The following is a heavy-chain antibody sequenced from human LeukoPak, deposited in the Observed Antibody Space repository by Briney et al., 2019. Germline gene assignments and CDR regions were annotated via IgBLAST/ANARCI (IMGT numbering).Heavy chain of an antibody. CDR1: GFTFTSSA. D-gene: IGHD3-10*01. V-gene: IGHV1-58*01. Sequence: ASVNVSCKASGFTFTSSAVQWVRQARGQRLEWIGWIVVGSGNTNYAQKFQERVTITRDMSTSTAYMELSSLRSEDTAVYYCAADQFGYYYGSGNYPWGQGTLVTVSS. J-gene: IGHJ5*02. CDR3: AADQFGYYYGSGNYP. CDR2: IVVGSGNT.